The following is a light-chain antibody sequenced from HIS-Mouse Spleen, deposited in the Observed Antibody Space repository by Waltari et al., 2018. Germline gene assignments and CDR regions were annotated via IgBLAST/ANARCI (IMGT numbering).Light chain of an antibody. V-gene: IGLV3-25*03. CDR1: ASPQQY. CDR2: KDS. Sequence: SYELTQPPSVSVSPGKTARITCSGDASPQQYAYWYRQKPGQAPVLVIYKDSERPSGIPERFSGSSSGTTVTLTISGVQAEDEADYYCQSADSSGTYVVFGGGTKLTVL. CDR3: QSADSSGTYVV. J-gene: IGLJ2*01.